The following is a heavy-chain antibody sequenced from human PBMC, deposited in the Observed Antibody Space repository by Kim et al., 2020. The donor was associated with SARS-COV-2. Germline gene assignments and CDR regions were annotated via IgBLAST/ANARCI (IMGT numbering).Heavy chain of an antibody. J-gene: IGHJ4*02. V-gene: IGHV3-7*03. CDR3: ARAVRGFDY. Sequence: GGSLRLSCAASGFTVSSYWMSWVRQAPGKGLEWVANIKQDGSEKYYVDSVKGRFTISRDNAKNSLYLQMNSLRADDTAVYYCARAVRGFDYWGQGTLVT. CDR2: IKQDGSEK. CDR1: GFTVSSYW. D-gene: IGHD3-10*01.